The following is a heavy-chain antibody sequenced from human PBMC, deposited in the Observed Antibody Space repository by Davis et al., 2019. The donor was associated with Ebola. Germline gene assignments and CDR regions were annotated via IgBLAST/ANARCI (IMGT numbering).Heavy chain of an antibody. J-gene: IGHJ4*02. CDR1: GFTFSGYG. V-gene: IGHV3-30*18. D-gene: IGHD5-24*01. Sequence: GESLKISCAASGFTFSGYGMHWVRQAPGKGLEWVAVISYDGSNKYYTDSVKGRFTISRDNSKNTLYLQMNSLRAEDTAVYYCAKDMILRDGYNREFDYWGQGTLVTVSS. CDR2: ISYDGSNK. CDR3: AKDMILRDGYNREFDY.